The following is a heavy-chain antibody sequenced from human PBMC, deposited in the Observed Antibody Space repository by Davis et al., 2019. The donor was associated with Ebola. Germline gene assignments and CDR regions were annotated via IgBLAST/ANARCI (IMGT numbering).Heavy chain of an antibody. Sequence: SETLSLTCAVYGGSFSGYYWSWIRQPPGKGLEWIGEINHSGSTNYNPSLKSRVTISVDTSKNQFSLKLSSVTAADTAVYYCARGYDFWRNWGQGTLVTVSS. J-gene: IGHJ4*02. V-gene: IGHV4-34*01. CDR2: INHSGST. CDR1: GGSFSGYY. D-gene: IGHD3-3*01. CDR3: ARGYDFWRN.